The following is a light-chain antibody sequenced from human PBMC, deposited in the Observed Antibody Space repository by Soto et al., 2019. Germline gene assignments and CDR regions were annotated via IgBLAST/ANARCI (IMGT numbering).Light chain of an antibody. V-gene: IGKV4-1*01. CDR3: QQSFGNFTWT. CDR1: QGVLHNSNSHHF. J-gene: IGKJ1*01. CDR2: WTS. Sequence: TQSPDSLAVSLGARATINCRSSQGVLHNSNSHHFLSWYQQRPGQSPKLLIYWTSLRESGAPERFIGSGSGAEFTLTISSLQAEDVAVYYCQQSFGNFTWTFGQGTKVDIK.